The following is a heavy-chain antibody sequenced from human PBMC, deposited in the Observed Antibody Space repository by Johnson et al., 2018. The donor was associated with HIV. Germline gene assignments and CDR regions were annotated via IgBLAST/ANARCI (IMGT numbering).Heavy chain of an antibody. D-gene: IGHD3-22*01. V-gene: IGHV3-30-3*01. J-gene: IGHJ3*02. CDR3: AREAHYYDSSGLKRGAFDI. CDR2: ISYDGSNK. CDR1: GFTFSSYA. Sequence: QVQLVESGGGVVQPGRSLRLSCAASGFTFSSYAMHWVRQAPGKGLEWVAVISYDGSNKYYADSVKGRFTISRDNSKNTLYLQMNSLRAEDTAVYYCAREAHYYDSSGLKRGAFDIWCQGTMVTVSS.